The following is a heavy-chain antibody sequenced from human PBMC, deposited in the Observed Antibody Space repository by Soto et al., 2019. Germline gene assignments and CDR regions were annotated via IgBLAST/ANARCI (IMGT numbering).Heavy chain of an antibody. Sequence: PGGSLRLSCAASGFTFSSYEMNWVRQAPGKGLEWVSYISSSGSTIYYADSVKGRFTISRDNAKNSLYLQMNSLRAEDTAVYYCARVIDKMIAARPDPFDIWGQGTMVTV. CDR2: ISSSGSTI. D-gene: IGHD6-6*01. CDR1: GFTFSSYE. J-gene: IGHJ3*02. V-gene: IGHV3-48*03. CDR3: ARVIDKMIAARPDPFDI.